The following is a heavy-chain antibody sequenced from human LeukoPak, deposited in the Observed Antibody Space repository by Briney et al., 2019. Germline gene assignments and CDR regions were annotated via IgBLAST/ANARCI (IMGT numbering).Heavy chain of an antibody. CDR2: INAGNGNT. Sequence: AASVKVSCKASGYTFTSYAMHWVRQAPGQRLEWMGWINAGNGNTKYSQKFQGRVIITRDTSASTAYMELSSLRSEDTAVYYCARDPSPGSYTVWFDPWGQGTLVTVSS. CDR3: ARDPSPGSYTVWFDP. CDR1: GYTFTSYA. D-gene: IGHD3-10*01. J-gene: IGHJ5*02. V-gene: IGHV1-3*01.